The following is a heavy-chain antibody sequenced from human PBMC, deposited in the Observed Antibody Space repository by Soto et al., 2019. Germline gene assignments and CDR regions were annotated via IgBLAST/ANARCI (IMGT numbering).Heavy chain of an antibody. V-gene: IGHV4-34*01. CDR2: INHVGIT. CDR1: GGSFRGFY. J-gene: IGHJ4*02. Sequence: QVQLQQWGAGLLKPSETLSLTCAVSGGSFRGFYWTWIRQSPGKGLEWLGDINHVGITNYNPSLRSKVSIPVDASKSLVSRKLGSVAAADPAVYFWARAHDVWGGRQQPIDSWGQGALVTVSS. D-gene: IGHD2-15*01. CDR3: ARAHDVWGGRQQPIDS.